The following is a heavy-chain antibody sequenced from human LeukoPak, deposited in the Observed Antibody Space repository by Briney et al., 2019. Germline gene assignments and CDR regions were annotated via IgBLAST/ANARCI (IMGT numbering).Heavy chain of an antibody. CDR2: IYTSGST. CDR1: VGSISSYY. V-gene: IGHV4-4*09. Sequence: SETLSLTCTVSVGSISSYYWSWIRQPPGKGLEWIGYIYTSGSTNYNPSLKSRVTISVDTSKNQFSLKLSSVTAADTAVYYCARRTGFDYYYYMDVWGKGTTVTVSS. J-gene: IGHJ6*03. D-gene: IGHD3-10*01. CDR3: ARRTGFDYYYYMDV.